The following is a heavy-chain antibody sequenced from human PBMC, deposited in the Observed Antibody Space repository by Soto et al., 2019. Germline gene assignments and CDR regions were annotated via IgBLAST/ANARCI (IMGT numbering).Heavy chain of an antibody. CDR3: ARSPSTSLNWFDP. D-gene: IGHD2-2*01. J-gene: IGHJ5*02. CDR2: ISSSSYI. CDR1: GFTVRSYS. Sequence: PGWSLRLACAASGFTVRSYSMNVVRQAPGKGLEWVSSISSSSYIYYADSVKGRFTISRDNAKNSLYLQMNSLRAEDTAVYYCARSPSTSLNWFDPWGQGTLVTVSS. V-gene: IGHV3-21*01.